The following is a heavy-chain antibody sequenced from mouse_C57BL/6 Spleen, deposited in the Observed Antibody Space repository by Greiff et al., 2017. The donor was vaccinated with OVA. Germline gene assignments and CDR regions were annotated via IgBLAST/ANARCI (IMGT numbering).Heavy chain of an antibody. CDR1: GFSLTSYG. V-gene: IGHV2-2*01. CDR2: IWSGGGT. D-gene: IGHD1-1*01. Sequence: QVQLKESGPGLVQPSQSLSITCTVSGFSLTSYGVHWVRQSPGKGLEWLGVIWSGGGTDYNAAFISRLSISKANSKSQVFFKMNSLQADDTSIYYCARMGRDYGSSYVGYYFDDWGQGTTLTVSS. CDR3: ARMGRDYGSSYVGYYFDD. J-gene: IGHJ2*01.